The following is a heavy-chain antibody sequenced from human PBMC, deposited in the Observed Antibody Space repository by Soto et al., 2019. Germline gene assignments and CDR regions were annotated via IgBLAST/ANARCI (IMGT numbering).Heavy chain of an antibody. CDR3: ARDRVVVVPAAIFSEYFQH. J-gene: IGHJ1*01. D-gene: IGHD2-2*01. V-gene: IGHV1-46*03. Sequence: ASVKVSCKASGYTFTSTWMHWVRQAPGQGLEWMGIINPSGGSTSYAQKFQGRVTMTRDTSTSTVYMELSSLRSEDTAVYYCARDRVVVVPAAIFSEYFQHWGQGTLVTVSS. CDR1: GYTFTSTW. CDR2: INPSGGST.